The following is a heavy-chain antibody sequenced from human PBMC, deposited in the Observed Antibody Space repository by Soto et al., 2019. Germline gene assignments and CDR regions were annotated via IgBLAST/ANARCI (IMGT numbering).Heavy chain of an antibody. CDR2: INSDGTIT. J-gene: IGHJ4*02. V-gene: IGHV3-74*01. CDR3: AKGPPNDY. CDR1: GFNFSTYW. Sequence: EVRLVESGGDLVQPGGSLRLSCATSGFNFSTYWLHWVRQVPGKGVVWVSRINSDGTITDYADSVKGRFTISRDNSKNTLYLQMNSLRAEDTAVYYCAKGPPNDYWGQGTLVTVSS.